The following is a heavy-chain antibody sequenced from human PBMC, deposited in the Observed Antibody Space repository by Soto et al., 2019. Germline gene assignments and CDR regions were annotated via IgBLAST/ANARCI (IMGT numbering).Heavy chain of an antibody. CDR1: GDSITSNYW. CDR2: VFHSGAV. J-gene: IGHJ4*02. Sequence: QVRLQESGPRLVKPSGTLSLTCAVSGDSITSNYWWSWVRQPPGKGLEWIGEVFHSGAVNYNPSLKSRVTISLDKSNNPVSLTLTSVTAADTAIYYCARNPFDYWGQGTLVTVSS. V-gene: IGHV4-4*02. CDR3: ARNPFDY.